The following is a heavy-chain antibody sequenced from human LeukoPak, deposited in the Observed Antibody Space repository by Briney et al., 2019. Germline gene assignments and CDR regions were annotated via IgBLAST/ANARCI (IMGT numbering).Heavy chain of an antibody. V-gene: IGHV3-30*04. CDR3: AREKQSGGTPFDY. CDR1: GFTFTGHS. CDR2: VGNDEKTK. Sequence: GGSLRLSCVASGFTFTGHSMHWVRQAPGKGLEWVAVVGNDEKTKFYADSLKGRLTVSRDNSKNTVYLQMNSLRDEDTAVYYCAREKQSGGTPFDYWGQGSLVTVSS. D-gene: IGHD1-26*01. J-gene: IGHJ4*02.